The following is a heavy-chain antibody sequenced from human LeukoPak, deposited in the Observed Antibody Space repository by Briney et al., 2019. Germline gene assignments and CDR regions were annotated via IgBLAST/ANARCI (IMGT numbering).Heavy chain of an antibody. CDR1: GFTFSSYA. CDR3: AKQAHYPRVVVVLPGAFDI. CDR2: ISISGGST. V-gene: IGHV3-23*01. Sequence: PGGSLRLSCAASGFTFSSYAMGWVRPAPGEGLEWVSAISISGGSTYYADSVKGRFTVSRDNSQNTLYLQMTSLRAEDTAVYYCAKQAHYPRVVVVLPGAFDIWGQGTMVTVSS. D-gene: IGHD3-22*01. J-gene: IGHJ3*02.